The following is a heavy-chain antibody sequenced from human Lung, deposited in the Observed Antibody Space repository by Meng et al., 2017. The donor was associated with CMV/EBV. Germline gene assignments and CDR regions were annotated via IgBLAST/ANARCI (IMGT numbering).Heavy chain of an antibody. CDR3: AKDLGRDAYYDFWSGPPPPGFDY. D-gene: IGHD3-3*01. V-gene: IGHV3-30*02. Sequence: GESLKISCATSGFNFNNYGMHWVRQAPGKGLEWVAFIRYDGSSKSYIDSVKGRFTISRDNSKTTLYLQMNSLRAEDTAVYYCAKDLGRDAYYDFWSGPPPPGFDYWGQGTLVTVSS. J-gene: IGHJ4*01. CDR1: GFNFNNYG. CDR2: IRYDGSSK.